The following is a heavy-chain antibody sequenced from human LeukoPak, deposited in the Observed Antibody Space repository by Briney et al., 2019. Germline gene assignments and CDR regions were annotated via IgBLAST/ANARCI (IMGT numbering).Heavy chain of an antibody. CDR2: IKEDGTEK. D-gene: IGHD4-17*01. CDR3: VRESGDYGSADMAGFYYYMDV. J-gene: IGHJ6*03. V-gene: IGHV3-7*01. CDR1: GFTFSSYG. Sequence: PGGSLRLSCAASGFTFSSYGMSWVRQAPGKGLEWVAKIKEDGTEKWYLDSVKGRFTISRDNAKNTLFLQMNRLRADDTSIYYCVRESGDYGSADMAGFYYYMDVWAKGTTVTVSS.